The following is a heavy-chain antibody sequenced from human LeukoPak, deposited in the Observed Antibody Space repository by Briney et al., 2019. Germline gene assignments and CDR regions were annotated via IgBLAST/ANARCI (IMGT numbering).Heavy chain of an antibody. J-gene: IGHJ4*02. CDR3: ARYNYYGSGSYYNDFDY. CDR2: IYNGDST. V-gene: IGHV3-53*01. Sequence: GGSLRLSCAASGFTVSSNYMIWVRQAPGKGLEWVSVIYNGDSTYYADSVRGRSTISRDNSKNTLYLQMNSLRAEDTAVYYCARYNYYGSGSYYNDFDYWGQGTLVTVSS. D-gene: IGHD3-10*01. CDR1: GFTVSSNY.